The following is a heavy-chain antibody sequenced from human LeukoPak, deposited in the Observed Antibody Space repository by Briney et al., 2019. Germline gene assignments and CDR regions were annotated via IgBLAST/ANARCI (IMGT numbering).Heavy chain of an antibody. CDR3: AREGTETGVLTFDP. D-gene: IGHD1-14*01. CDR1: GFTFSSYA. J-gene: IGHJ5*02. V-gene: IGHV4-59*01. CDR2: LYYSGSI. Sequence: GSLRLSCAASGFTFSSYAMSWVRQPPGKGLEWIGYLYYSGSINYNPSLKSRVTISVDTSKNQFSLKLSSVTAADTAVYYCAREGTETGVLTFDPWGQGTLVTVSS.